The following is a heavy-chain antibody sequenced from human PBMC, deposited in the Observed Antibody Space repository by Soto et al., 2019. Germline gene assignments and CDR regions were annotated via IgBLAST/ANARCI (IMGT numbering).Heavy chain of an antibody. J-gene: IGHJ4*02. CDR3: ASTMVRGVSEFSLDY. D-gene: IGHD3-10*01. CDR1: GGSISSGGYY. V-gene: IGHV4-31*03. Sequence: QVQLQESGPGLVKPSQTLSLTCTVSGGSISSGGYYWSWIRQHPGKGLEWIGYIYYSGSIYYNPSLMSRVTISVDTSKNQFSLKLSSVTAADTAVYYCASTMVRGVSEFSLDYWGQGTLVTVSS. CDR2: IYYSGSI.